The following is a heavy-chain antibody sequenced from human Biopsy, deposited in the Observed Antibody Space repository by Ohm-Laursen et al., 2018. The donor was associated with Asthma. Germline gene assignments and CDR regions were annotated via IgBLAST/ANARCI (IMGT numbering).Heavy chain of an antibody. J-gene: IGHJ6*02. V-gene: IGHV1-69*01. D-gene: IGHD6-19*01. CDR2: IMTVFGTT. CDR1: GGIFSNFA. CDR3: ARCQVGYSSGWSLLLKKIYYSGMDV. Sequence: VSSVKVSCKVPGGIFSNFAISWVRQAPGQGLEWLGGIMTVFGTTNYAQKFQGRVTITADESTSTAYMEVTSLRSEDTAIYYCARCQVGYSSGWSLLLKKIYYSGMDVWGQGTAVTVSS.